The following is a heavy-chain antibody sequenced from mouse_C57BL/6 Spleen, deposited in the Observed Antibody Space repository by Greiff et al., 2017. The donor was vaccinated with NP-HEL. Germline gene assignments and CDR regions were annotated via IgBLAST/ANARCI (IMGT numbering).Heavy chain of an antibody. Sequence: VQLQQPGAELVRPGTSVKLSCKASGYTFTSYWMHWVKQRPGQGLEWIGVIDPSDSYTNYNQKFKGKATLTVDTSSSTAYMQLSSLTSEDSAVYYCARTAQATGAMDYWGQGTSVTVSS. CDR3: ARTAQATGAMDY. CDR2: IDPSDSYT. D-gene: IGHD3-2*02. CDR1: GYTFTSYW. J-gene: IGHJ4*01. V-gene: IGHV1-59*01.